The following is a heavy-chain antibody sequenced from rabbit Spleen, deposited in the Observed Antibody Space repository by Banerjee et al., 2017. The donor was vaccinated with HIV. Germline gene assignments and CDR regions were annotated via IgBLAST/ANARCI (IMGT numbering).Heavy chain of an antibody. D-gene: IGHD7-1*01. Sequence: QEQLVESGGRLVQPGGSLTLSCKAFGFTLSSYWMCWVRQAPGKGLEWIGCIFSGTTAYAAWTKGRFTISTASSTTVTLQMTSLTAADTATYFCARDTGTSFSSYGMDLWGPGTLVTVS. J-gene: IGHJ6*01. CDR3: ARDTGTSFSSYGMDL. CDR2: IFSGTT. CDR1: GFTLSSYW. V-gene: IGHV1S45*01.